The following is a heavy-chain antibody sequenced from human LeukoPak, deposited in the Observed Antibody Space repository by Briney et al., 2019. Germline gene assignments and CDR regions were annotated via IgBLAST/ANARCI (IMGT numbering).Heavy chain of an antibody. D-gene: IGHD3-22*01. J-gene: IGHJ4*02. CDR2: ISSGGSPM. CDR3: VRDSHYYDTSDPKYRLDY. Sequence: GGSLRLSCAASGFTFSDHSMSWIRQSPGKGLEWVAYISSGGSPMFYIDSVKGRSTVSRDNAKNSLYLEVHSLRAEDTAVYYCVRDSHYYDTSDPKYRLDYCGQGTLVTVSS. CDR1: GFTFSDHS. V-gene: IGHV3-11*04.